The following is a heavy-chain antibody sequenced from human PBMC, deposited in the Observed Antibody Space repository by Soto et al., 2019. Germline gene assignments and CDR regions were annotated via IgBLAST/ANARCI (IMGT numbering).Heavy chain of an antibody. J-gene: IGHJ4*02. CDR1: GYTFTSYA. CDR2: INAGNGNT. D-gene: IGHD2-15*01. Sequence: QVQLVQSGAEEKKHGASVKVSCKASGYTFTSYAMHLVRQAPGQRLEWMGWINAGNGNTKYSQKFQGRVTITRDTSASTADMELSSLRSEDTAVYYCARGTVVTHFDYWGQGTLVTVSS. V-gene: IGHV1-3*05. CDR3: ARGTVVTHFDY.